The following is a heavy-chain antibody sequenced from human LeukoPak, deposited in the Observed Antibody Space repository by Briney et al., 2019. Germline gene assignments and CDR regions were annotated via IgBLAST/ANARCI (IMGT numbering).Heavy chain of an antibody. D-gene: IGHD3-10*01. J-gene: IGHJ4*02. Sequence: KTSETLSLTCTVSGGAISGGGYYWSWIRQPPGIGLEWIGRIYTSGTTNYNPSLKSRVTMSTDTSKNQFSLKLSSVTAADTAIYYCARDAKYYYGSRTFFFYEYWGQGTLLTVSS. CDR2: IYTSGTT. CDR1: GGAISGGGYY. CDR3: ARDAKYYYGSRTFFFYEY. V-gene: IGHV4-61*02.